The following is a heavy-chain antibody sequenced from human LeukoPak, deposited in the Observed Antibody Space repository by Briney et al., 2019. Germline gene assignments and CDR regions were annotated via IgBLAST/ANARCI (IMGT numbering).Heavy chain of an antibody. CDR2: ISGSGGGP. CDR3: AKGAMYSSGWYYFDY. Sequence: GGSLRLSCAASGFTFSSYAMSWVRQAPGKGLEWVSAISGSGGGPYYADSVKGRFTISRDNSKNTLYLQMNSLRAEDTAVYYCAKGAMYSSGWYYFDYWGQGTLVTVSS. CDR1: GFTFSSYA. V-gene: IGHV3-23*01. J-gene: IGHJ4*02. D-gene: IGHD6-19*01.